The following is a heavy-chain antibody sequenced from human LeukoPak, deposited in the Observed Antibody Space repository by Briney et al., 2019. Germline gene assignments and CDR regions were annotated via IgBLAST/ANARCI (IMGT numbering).Heavy chain of an antibody. CDR2: IYYSGST. J-gene: IGHJ4*02. Sequence: SETLSLTCTVSGGSISSYYWSWIRQPPGKGLEWIGYIYYSGSTNYNPSLKSRVTISVDTSKNQFSLKLTSVTAADTAVYHCARAPYSYDINGWVPFDYWGQGTLVTVSS. CDR1: GGSISSYY. CDR3: ARAPYSYDINGWVPFDY. V-gene: IGHV4-59*08. D-gene: IGHD3-22*01.